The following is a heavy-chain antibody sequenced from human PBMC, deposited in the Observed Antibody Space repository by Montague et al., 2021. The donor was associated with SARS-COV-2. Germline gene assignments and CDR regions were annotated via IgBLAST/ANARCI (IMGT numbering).Heavy chain of an antibody. D-gene: IGHD5-18*01. Sequence: SETLSLTCAVYGASFSGYHCTWIRLSPGRGLERIGEVIHSGKTSNNPSPQLRLTISVDAYKKQFPLRLNSVTAADTAAYFCSKGSNNYGTRGLRTGWFDHWGQGTLVTVSS. CDR1: GASFSGYH. J-gene: IGHJ5*02. V-gene: IGHV4-34*01. CDR2: VIHSGKT. CDR3: SKGSNNYGTRGLRTGWFDH.